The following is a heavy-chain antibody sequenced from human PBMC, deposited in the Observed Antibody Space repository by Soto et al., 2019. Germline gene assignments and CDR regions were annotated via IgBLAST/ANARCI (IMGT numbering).Heavy chain of an antibody. CDR2: IIPIFGTA. D-gene: IGHD6-6*01. V-gene: IGHV1-69*06. CDR1: GGTFSSYS. J-gene: IGHJ6*02. CDR3: ATTPGSIAARPDYYGMDV. Sequence: GASVKVSCKASGGTFSSYSISWVRQAPGQGLEWMGGIIPIFGTANYAQKFQGRVTITADKSTSTAYMELSSLRSEDTAVYYCATTPGSIAARPDYYGMDVWGQGTTVTVSS.